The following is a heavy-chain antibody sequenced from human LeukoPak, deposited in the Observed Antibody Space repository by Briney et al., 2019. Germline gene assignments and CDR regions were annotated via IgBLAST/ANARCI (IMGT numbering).Heavy chain of an antibody. Sequence: GGSLRLSCAASGFSFTHYGMHWVRQAPGKGLEWVAVISYDGSKKYCADSVKGRFTISRDNSKNTLYLQMNSLRAEDTAVYYCAKDYMDWRYFDYWGQGTLLTVSS. J-gene: IGHJ4*02. CDR2: ISYDGSKK. D-gene: IGHD3-3*01. V-gene: IGHV3-30*18. CDR3: AKDYMDWRYFDY. CDR1: GFSFTHYG.